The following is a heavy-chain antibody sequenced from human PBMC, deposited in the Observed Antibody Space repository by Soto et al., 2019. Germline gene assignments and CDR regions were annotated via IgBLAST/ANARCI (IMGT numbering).Heavy chain of an antibody. Sequence: EVQLVESGGDLVQPGGSLRLSCAASGFTFSNYDMHWVRQATGKGLEWVSTISTAGNTYSPGSVKGRFTISREHAKNSWYLQMNSLRVDDTAVYYCARGRDSGLYYFDYWGRGTLVTVSS. CDR1: GFTFSNYD. D-gene: IGHD2-21*01. V-gene: IGHV3-13*01. J-gene: IGHJ4*02. CDR2: ISTAGNT. CDR3: ARGRDSGLYYFDY.